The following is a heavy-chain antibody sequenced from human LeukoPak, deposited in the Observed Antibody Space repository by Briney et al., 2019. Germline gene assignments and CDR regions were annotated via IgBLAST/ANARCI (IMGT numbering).Heavy chain of an antibody. V-gene: IGHV4-59*01. Sequence: SETLSLTCTVSGGSISSYYWSWIRQPPGKGLEWIGYIYYSGSTNYNPSLKSRVTISVDTSKNQFSLKLSSVTAADTAVYYCARQYSDLYNWNDEGTGLDYWGQGTLVTVSS. CDR3: ARQYSDLYNWNDEGTGLDY. CDR1: GGSISSYY. CDR2: IYYSGST. J-gene: IGHJ4*02. D-gene: IGHD1-1*01.